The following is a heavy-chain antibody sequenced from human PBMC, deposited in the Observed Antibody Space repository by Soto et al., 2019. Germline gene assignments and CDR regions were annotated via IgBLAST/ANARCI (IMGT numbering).Heavy chain of an antibody. CDR3: AXXXXXXXVTSDFNY. CDR1: GFTFSDYA. CDR2: VSHDGRNT. J-gene: IGHJ4*02. Sequence: VQLVESGGGVVQPGRSLRLSCAASGFTFSDYAMHWVRQAPGKGLEWVAVVSHDGRNTHYADSVKGRFTISRDISKXXXXXXXXXXXXXXXXXXXXAXXXXXXXVTSDFNYWGQGALVTVSS. V-gene: IGHV3-30*03.